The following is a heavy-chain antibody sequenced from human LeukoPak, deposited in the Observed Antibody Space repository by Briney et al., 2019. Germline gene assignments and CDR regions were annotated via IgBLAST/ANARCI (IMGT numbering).Heavy chain of an antibody. D-gene: IGHD6-19*01. CDR2: IYHSGST. Sequence: SETLSLTCAVSGGSISSRNWWSWVRQPPGKGLEWIGKIYHSGSTNYNPSLKSRVTISVDKSKNQFSLKLSSVTAADTAVYYCATLLPSYSSGWTMDDYWGQGTLVTVSS. J-gene: IGHJ4*02. CDR3: ATLLPSYSSGWTMDDY. CDR1: GGSISSRNW. V-gene: IGHV4-4*02.